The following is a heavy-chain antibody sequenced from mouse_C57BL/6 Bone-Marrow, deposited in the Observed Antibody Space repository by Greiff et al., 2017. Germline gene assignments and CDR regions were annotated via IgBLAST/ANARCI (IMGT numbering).Heavy chain of an antibody. CDR2: IWSGGST. V-gene: IGHV2-2*01. CDR1: GFSLTSDG. CDR3: ARNSFYYYGSSYDWYFDV. J-gene: IGHJ1*03. D-gene: IGHD1-1*01. Sequence: VMLVASGPGLVQPSQSLSITCTVSGFSLTSDGVHWVRQSPGKGLEWLGVIWSGGSTDYNAAFISRLSISKDNSKSQVFFKMNSLQADDTAIYYCARNSFYYYGSSYDWYFDVWGTGTTVTVSS.